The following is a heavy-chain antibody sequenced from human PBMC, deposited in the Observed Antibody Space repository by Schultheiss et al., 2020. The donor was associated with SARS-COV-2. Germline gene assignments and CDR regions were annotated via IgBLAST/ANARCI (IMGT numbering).Heavy chain of an antibody. Sequence: GGSLRLSCAASGFTVSSNYMSWVRQAPGKGLEWVSVIYSGGSTYYADSVKGRFTISRDNSKNTLYLQMNSLRAEDTAVYYCAKDPRISSSSGGSWFDPWGQGTLVTVSS. CDR2: IYSGGST. J-gene: IGHJ5*02. V-gene: IGHV3-66*01. CDR3: AKDPRISSSSGGSWFDP. CDR1: GFTVSSNY. D-gene: IGHD1-26*01.